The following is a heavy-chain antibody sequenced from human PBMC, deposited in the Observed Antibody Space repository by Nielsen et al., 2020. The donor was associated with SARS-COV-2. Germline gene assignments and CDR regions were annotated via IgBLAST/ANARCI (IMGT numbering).Heavy chain of an antibody. CDR2: ISGSGGST. CDR3: AKDLLRVAAGFDY. Sequence: GESLKISCTASGFTFSSYAMSWVRQAPGKGLEWVSAISGSGGSTYYADSVKGRFTISRDNSKNTLFLQMNSLRAEDTAVYYCAKDLLRVAAGFDYWGQGTLVTVSS. V-gene: IGHV3-23*01. J-gene: IGHJ4*02. CDR1: GFTFSSYA. D-gene: IGHD6-13*01.